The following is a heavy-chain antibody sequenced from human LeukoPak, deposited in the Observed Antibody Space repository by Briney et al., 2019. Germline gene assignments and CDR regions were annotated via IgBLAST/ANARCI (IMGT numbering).Heavy chain of an antibody. CDR3: VKDAGIAARRLHFVS. CDR2: MNNSGDKL. CDR1: GFTFDDFA. Sequence: PGRSLRLSCAASGFTFDDFAMHWVRQGPGKGLEWVSGMNNSGDKLCYADSVKGRFTISRDNSNNILHLQMDSVRPEDSGFYYCVKDAGIAARRLHFVSWGEGNHMIVSS. J-gene: IGHJ4*02. D-gene: IGHD6-6*01. V-gene: IGHV3-9*01.